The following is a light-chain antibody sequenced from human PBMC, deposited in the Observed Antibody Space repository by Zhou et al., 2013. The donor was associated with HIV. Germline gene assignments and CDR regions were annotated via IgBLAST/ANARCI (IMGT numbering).Light chain of an antibody. J-gene: IGKJ4*01. V-gene: IGKV1-17*03. CDR2: AAS. CDR1: QAISNY. CDR3: QQTYSIPLT. Sequence: DIQMTQSPSAMSASVGDRVTITCRASQAISNYLAWFQQKPGKVPQRLIYAASSLQSGVPSRFSGSGSGTEFTLTISSLQPEDFATYFCQQTYSIPLTFGGGTRLEIK.